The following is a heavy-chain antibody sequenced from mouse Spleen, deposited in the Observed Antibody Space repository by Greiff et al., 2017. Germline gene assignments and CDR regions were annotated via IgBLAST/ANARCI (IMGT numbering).Heavy chain of an antibody. CDR1: GYTFTSYW. J-gene: IGHJ3*01. CDR3: ASRAYGSSRAWFAY. V-gene: IGHV1-55*01. D-gene: IGHD1-1*01. Sequence: QVQLQQPGAELVKPGASVKMSCKASGYTFTSYWITWVKQRPGQGLEWIGDIYPGSGSTNYNEKFKSKATLTVDTSSSTAYMQLSSLTSEDSAVYYCASRAYGSSRAWFAYWGQGTLVTVSA. CDR2: IYPGSGST.